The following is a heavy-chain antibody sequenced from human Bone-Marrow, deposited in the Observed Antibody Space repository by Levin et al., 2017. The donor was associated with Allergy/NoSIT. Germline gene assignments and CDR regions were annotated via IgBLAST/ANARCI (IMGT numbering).Heavy chain of an antibody. D-gene: IGHD3-22*01. J-gene: IGHJ4*02. CDR1: GGTFSSYA. V-gene: IGHV1-69*13. CDR3: ARGATYYYDSSGYYFESYFDY. Sequence: ASVKVSCKASGGTFSSYAISWVRQAPGQGLEWMGGIIPIFGTANYAQKFQGRVTITADESTSTAYMELSSLRSEDTAVYYCARGATYYYDSSGYYFESYFDYWGQGTLVTVSS. CDR2: IIPIFGTA.